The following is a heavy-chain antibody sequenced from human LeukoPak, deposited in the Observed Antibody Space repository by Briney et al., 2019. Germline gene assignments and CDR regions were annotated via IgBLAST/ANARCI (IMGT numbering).Heavy chain of an antibody. D-gene: IGHD3-22*01. CDR1: GFTFSSYA. V-gene: IGHV3-23*01. CDR2: ISGSGGST. J-gene: IGHJ4*02. Sequence: GGSLRLSCAASGFTFSSYAMSWVRQAPGKGLEWVSAISGSGGSTYYADSVKGRFTISRDSSKNTLYLQMNSLRAEDTAVYYCAEVQYYYDSRGYYYWGQGTLVTVSS. CDR3: AEVQYYYDSRGYYY.